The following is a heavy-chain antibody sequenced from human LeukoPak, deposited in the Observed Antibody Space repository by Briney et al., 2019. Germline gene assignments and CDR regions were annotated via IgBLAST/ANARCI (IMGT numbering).Heavy chain of an antibody. V-gene: IGHV4-38-2*01. Sequence: PSETLTFSCAFADYSISCWYYWGWILQPPGKGLEWIGSICQRGSTYYIPSLKSRATISIDTSKNPFSLKLSSGTAADTAVYYCARHALLTFGGVIVPPLIYWGQGTLVTVSS. CDR3: ARHALLTFGGVIVPPLIY. D-gene: IGHD3-16*02. CDR2: ICQRGST. J-gene: IGHJ4*02. CDR1: DYSISCWYY.